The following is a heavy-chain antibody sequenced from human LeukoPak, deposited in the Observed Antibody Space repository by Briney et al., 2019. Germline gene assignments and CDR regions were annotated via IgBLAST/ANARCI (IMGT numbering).Heavy chain of an antibody. CDR2: IRSKPYGGTT. CDR1: GFAFGDYA. D-gene: IGHD4-17*01. CDR3: SAARLTTVTTGDY. J-gene: IGHJ4*02. V-gene: IGHV3-49*03. Sequence: GGSLRLSCTASGFAFGDYAMSWFRQAPGKGLQWVGFIRSKPYGGTTEFAASVIDRFTISRDDSKNIAYLQMNSLKTEDTAVYFCSAARLTTVTTGDYWGQGTLVTVSS.